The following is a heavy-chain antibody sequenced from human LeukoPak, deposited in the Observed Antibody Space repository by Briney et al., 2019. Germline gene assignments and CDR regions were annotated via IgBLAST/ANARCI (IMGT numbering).Heavy chain of an antibody. CDR2: IDSGGNT. CDR1: GFTLSNNY. CDR3: ARDPFTGADF. Sequence: GGALRLSCRASGFTLSNNYMSWVRQAPGKGLECVSVIDSGGNTYYGDSVKGRFTISRDNSKNMLYLQMNSLRAEDTAVYYCARDPFTGADFWGQGILVTVSS. V-gene: IGHV3-53*01. D-gene: IGHD3-10*01. J-gene: IGHJ4*02.